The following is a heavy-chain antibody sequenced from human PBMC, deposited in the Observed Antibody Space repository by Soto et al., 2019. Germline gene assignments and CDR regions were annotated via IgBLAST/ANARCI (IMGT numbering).Heavy chain of an antibody. CDR2: IYDSGSP. CDR1: GGSISSDDYS. V-gene: IGHV4-30-2*01. Sequence: PSETLSLTCAVSGGSISSDDYSWSWIRQPPGKGLEWIGYIYDSGSPYYNPSLKSRVAISLDRSRNHFSLQLNSVTAADTAMYYCARSLDYDTSGPYYFDAWGQGTLVTVSS. J-gene: IGHJ4*02. CDR3: ARSLDYDTSGPYYFDA. D-gene: IGHD3-22*01.